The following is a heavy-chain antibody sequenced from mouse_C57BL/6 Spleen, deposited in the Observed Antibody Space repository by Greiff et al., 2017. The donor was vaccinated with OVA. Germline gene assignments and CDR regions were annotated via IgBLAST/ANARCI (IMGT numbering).Heavy chain of an antibody. V-gene: IGHV1-52*01. CDR3: ARSTTVVAPMDH. J-gene: IGHJ4*01. CDR2: IDPSDSET. Sequence: QVQLQQPGAELVRPGSSVKLSCKASGYTFPSYWMHWVKQRPIQGLEWIGNIDPSDSETHYNQKFKDKATLTVDKSSSTAYMQLSSLTSEDSAVYYCARSTTVVAPMDHWGQGTSVTVSS. D-gene: IGHD1-1*01. CDR1: GYTFPSYW.